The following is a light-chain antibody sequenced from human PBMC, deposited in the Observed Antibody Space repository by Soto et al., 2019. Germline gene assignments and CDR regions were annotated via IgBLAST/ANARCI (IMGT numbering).Light chain of an antibody. CDR3: KSYAGSNTYV. V-gene: IGLV2-14*01. Sequence: QSVLTQPASVSGSLGQSITISCTGTTRDIAGYNYISWYQQLPGKAPKLMIYQVTIRPSGISNRFSGSKSGNTASLTISGLQAADEADYFCKSYAGSNTYVFGSGTKVTLL. CDR1: TRDIAGYNY. CDR2: QVT. J-gene: IGLJ1*01.